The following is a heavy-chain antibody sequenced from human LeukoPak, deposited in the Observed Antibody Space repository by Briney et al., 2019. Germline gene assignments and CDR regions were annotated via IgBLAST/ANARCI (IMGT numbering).Heavy chain of an antibody. D-gene: IGHD1-26*01. CDR2: IIPIFGTA. Sequence: SVKVSCKASGGTFSRYAVSWVRQAPGQGLEWMGGIIPIFGTANYAQKFQGRVTITTDESTSTAYMELSSLRSEDTAVYYCAVSLVGATQYYFDYWGQGTLVTVSS. J-gene: IGHJ4*02. V-gene: IGHV1-69*05. CDR1: GGTFSRYA. CDR3: AVSLVGATQYYFDY.